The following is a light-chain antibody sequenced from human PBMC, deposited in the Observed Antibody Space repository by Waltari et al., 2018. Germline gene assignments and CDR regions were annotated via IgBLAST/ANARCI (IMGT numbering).Light chain of an antibody. V-gene: IGLV1-44*01. CDR3: ATWDDSLNGL. CDR2: STK. Sequence: QSVLTQPPSASGTPGQRVTISCSGSSSNIGSHNVNWYQKVPGTAPKLLIYSTKQRPAGGPDRFAGSKSGTAASPAISGLQSEDEAEYYCATWDDSLNGLFGGGTKLTVL. J-gene: IGLJ2*01. CDR1: SSNIGSHN.